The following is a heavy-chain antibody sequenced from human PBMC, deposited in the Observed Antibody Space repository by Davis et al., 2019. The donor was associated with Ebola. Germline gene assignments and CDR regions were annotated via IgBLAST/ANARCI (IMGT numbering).Heavy chain of an antibody. CDR3: ARDNWNYYFDY. V-gene: IGHV3-74*01. CDR1: GFTFSSYW. Sequence: GESLKISCAASGFTFSSYWMHWVRQAPGKGLVWVSRINSDGSSTSYADSVKGRFTISRDNAKNTLYLQMNSLRAEDTAVYYCARDNWNYYFDYWGQGTLVTVSS. J-gene: IGHJ4*02. CDR2: INSDGSST. D-gene: IGHD1-7*01.